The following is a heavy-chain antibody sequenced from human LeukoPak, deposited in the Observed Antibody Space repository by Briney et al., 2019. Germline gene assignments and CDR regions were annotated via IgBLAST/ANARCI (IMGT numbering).Heavy chain of an antibody. CDR3: ARDKRVDTAMVKDGMDV. J-gene: IGHJ6*02. CDR2: IYSGGST. Sequence: GGSLRLSCAASGFTVSSNYMSWVRQAPGKGLEWVSVIYSGGSTYYADSVKGRFTISRDNSKNTLYLQMNSLRAEDTAVYYCARDKRVDTAMVKDGMDVWGQGTTVTVSS. CDR1: GFTVSSNY. V-gene: IGHV3-53*01. D-gene: IGHD5-18*01.